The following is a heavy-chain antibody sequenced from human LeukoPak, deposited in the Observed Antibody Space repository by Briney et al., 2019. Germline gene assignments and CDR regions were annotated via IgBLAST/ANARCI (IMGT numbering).Heavy chain of an antibody. V-gene: IGHV4-34*01. CDR3: ARVNYYLNWFDP. CDR1: GGSFSGYY. J-gene: IGHJ5*02. Sequence: SETLSLTCAVYGGSFSGYYWSWIRQPPGKGLEWIGEINHSGSTNYNPSLKSRVTISVDTSKNQFSLKLSSVTAADTAVYYCARVNYYLNWFDPWGQGTLVTVSS. CDR2: INHSGST. D-gene: IGHD3-22*01.